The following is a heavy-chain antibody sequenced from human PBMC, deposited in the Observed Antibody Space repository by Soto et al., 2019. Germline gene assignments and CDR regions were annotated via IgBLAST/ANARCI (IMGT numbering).Heavy chain of an antibody. CDR2: ITAFNGNT. J-gene: IGHJ4*02. D-gene: IGHD3-3*01. V-gene: IGHV1-18*01. Sequence: QVHLVQSGAEVEKPGASVKVSCKASGYTFTDYGISWVRQAPGQGLQWMGWITAFNGNTKYAQQFQGRVTMTTDTSTSTAYMELRRLESDDTAVYYCARISQSDFWSGYYDFFDYWGQGTLVTVSS. CDR1: GYTFTDYG. CDR3: ARISQSDFWSGYYDFFDY.